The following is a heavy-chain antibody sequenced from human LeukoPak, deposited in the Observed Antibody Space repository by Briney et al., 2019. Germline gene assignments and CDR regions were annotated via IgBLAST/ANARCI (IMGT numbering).Heavy chain of an antibody. CDR3: ARHDNDDDFDY. CDR1: GYTFTRYA. V-gene: IGHV7-4-1*02. J-gene: IGHJ4*02. CDR2: INMYTANP. D-gene: IGHD3-16*01. Sequence: ASVKVSCKASGYTFTRYAINWLRQAPGQGHEWMGWINMYTANPAYAQGFTERFVFSLDTSVTTAYLQISNLKTEDTAVYYCARHDNDDDFDYWGQGTLVTVSS.